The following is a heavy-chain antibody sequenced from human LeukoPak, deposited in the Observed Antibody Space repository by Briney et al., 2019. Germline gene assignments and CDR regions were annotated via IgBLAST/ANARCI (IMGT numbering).Heavy chain of an antibody. D-gene: IGHD3-3*02. J-gene: IGHJ4*02. CDR2: IHYSGGA. Sequence: SETLSLTCTVSDGSISSYYWSWIRQPPGKGLEWIGYIHYSGGANYNPSLKSRVTMSADTSKNQLSLKLSSVTAADTAVYYCARQDLSRNFDYWGQGTLVTVSS. CDR1: DGSISSYY. V-gene: IGHV4-59*08. CDR3: ARQDLSRNFDY.